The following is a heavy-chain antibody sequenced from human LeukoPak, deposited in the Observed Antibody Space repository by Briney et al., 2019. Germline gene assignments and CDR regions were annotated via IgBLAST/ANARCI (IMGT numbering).Heavy chain of an antibody. Sequence: GGSLRLSCAASEFPLSSQSMKWVRQAPGKGLEWVSSIIRSGGSIYYADSLKGRFTISRDNAKNPMYLQMNSLRAEGTAVYFCARSLKVSAPLDVFDIWGQGTMVTVSS. V-gene: IGHV3-21*01. CDR3: ARSLKVSAPLDVFDI. CDR2: IIRSGGSI. D-gene: IGHD2-2*01. J-gene: IGHJ3*02. CDR1: EFPLSSQS.